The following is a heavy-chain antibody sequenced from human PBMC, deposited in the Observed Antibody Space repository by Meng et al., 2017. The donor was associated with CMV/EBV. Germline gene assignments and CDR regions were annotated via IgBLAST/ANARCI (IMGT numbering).Heavy chain of an antibody. D-gene: IGHD2-2*03. CDR2: IYYSGST. CDR1: GGSISSGGYY. CDR3: ASRRGYCSSTSCYGYNWFDP. V-gene: IGHV4-31*03. J-gene: IGHJ5*02. Sequence: SETLSLTCTVSGGSISSGGYYWSWIRQHPWKGLEWIGYIYYSGSTYYNPSLKSRVTISVDTSKNQFSLKLSSVTAADTAVYYCASRRGYCSSTSCYGYNWFDPWGQGTLVTVSS.